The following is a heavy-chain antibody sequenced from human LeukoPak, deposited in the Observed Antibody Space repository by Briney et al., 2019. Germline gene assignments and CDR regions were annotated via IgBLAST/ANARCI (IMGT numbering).Heavy chain of an antibody. V-gene: IGHV3-7*01. D-gene: IGHD1-26*01. CDR1: GFTFSSYW. Sequence: QAGGSLRLSCAAAGFTFSSYWMSSVRLAPGKGLECVANIKQDGSEENFVDSVKGRFTISRDNAKKSLYLQVSSLRAEDTAVYYCARGSSAGASLRHDYWGQGTLVTVSS. J-gene: IGHJ4*02. CDR3: ARGSSAGASLRHDY. CDR2: IKQDGSEE.